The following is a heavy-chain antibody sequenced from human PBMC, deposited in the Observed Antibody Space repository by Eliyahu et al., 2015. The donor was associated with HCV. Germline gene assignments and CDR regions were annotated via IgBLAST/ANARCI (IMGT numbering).Heavy chain of an antibody. V-gene: IGHV3-66*01. CDR2: IYSGGST. Sequence: EVQLVESGGGLVQPGGSLRLSCAASGFXVXXNXXXWVRQAPGKGLEWVSVIYSGGSTYYADSVKGRFTISRDNSKNTLYLQMNSLRAEDTAVYYCARSGKGIAVAGLYYYYYGMDVWGQGTTVTVSS. CDR3: ARSGKGIAVAGLYYYYYGMDV. D-gene: IGHD6-19*01. CDR1: GFXVXXNX. J-gene: IGHJ6*02.